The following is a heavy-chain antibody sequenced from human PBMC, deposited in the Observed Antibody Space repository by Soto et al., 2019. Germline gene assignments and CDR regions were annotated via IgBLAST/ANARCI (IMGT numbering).Heavy chain of an antibody. J-gene: IGHJ4*02. CDR2: ISAHNGNT. D-gene: IGHD1-1*01. V-gene: IGHV1-18*01. Sequence: GAEVKKPGASVKVSCKGSGYAFTTYGITWVRQAPGQGLEWMGWISAHNGNTNYAQKLQGRVTVTRDTSTSTAYMELRSLRSDDTAVYYCERGRYGDYWGQGALVTVSS. CDR1: GYAFTTYG. CDR3: ERGRYGDY.